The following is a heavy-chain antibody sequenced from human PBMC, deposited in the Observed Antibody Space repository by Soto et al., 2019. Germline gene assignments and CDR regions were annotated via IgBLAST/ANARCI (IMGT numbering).Heavy chain of an antibody. V-gene: IGHV4-4*07. D-gene: IGHD4-17*01. Sequence: ASETLSLTCTVSGGSISSYYWSWIRQPAGKGLEWIGRIYTSGSTNYNPSLKSRVTMSVDTSKNQFSLKLSSVTAADTAVYYCARWGDYGGNSKSYFDYWGQGTLVTVSS. J-gene: IGHJ4*02. CDR2: IYTSGST. CDR3: ARWGDYGGNSKSYFDY. CDR1: GGSISSYY.